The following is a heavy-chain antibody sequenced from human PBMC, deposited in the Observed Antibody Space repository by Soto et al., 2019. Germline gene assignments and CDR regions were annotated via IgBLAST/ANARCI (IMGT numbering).Heavy chain of an antibody. J-gene: IGHJ4*02. CDR1: GYTFTSYG. CDR2: ISGYNRNT. D-gene: IGHD1-26*01. Sequence: QIQLVQSGAEVKKPGASVKVSCKASGYTFTSYGISWERQAPGQGLEWMGRISGYNRNTKNAQKRQGRVTMTKATSTSTAYMELRSLRSYDTAVYYCVRDLGVPIVDYWGQGTLVPVSS. V-gene: IGHV1-18*01. CDR3: VRDLGVPIVDY.